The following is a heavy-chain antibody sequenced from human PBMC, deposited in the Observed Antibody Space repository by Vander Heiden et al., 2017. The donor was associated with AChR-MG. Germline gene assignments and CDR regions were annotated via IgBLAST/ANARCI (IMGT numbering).Heavy chain of an antibody. J-gene: IGHJ4*02. Sequence: EVHLVESGGDSVQPGGSLKLSCTASGFSFKDAWMDWVRQAPGKGLEWVANIKPDGSERYYVDSVRGRFTISRDNAKNSLYLQMNSLRAEDTAIYYCSRSLDYWGQGTLVTVSS. CDR3: SRSLDY. CDR2: IKPDGSER. CDR1: GFSFKDAW. V-gene: IGHV3-7*01.